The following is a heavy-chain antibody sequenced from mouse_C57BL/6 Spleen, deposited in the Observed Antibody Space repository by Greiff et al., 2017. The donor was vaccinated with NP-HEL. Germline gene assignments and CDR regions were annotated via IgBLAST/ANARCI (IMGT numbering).Heavy chain of an antibody. D-gene: IGHD4-1*01. CDR3: ARENWDYFDY. Sequence: EVQLQQSGPELVKPGASVKISCKASGYTFTDYYMNWVKQSHGKSLEWIGDINPNNGGTSYNQKFKGKATLTVDKSSSTAYMELRSLTSEDSAVYYCARENWDYFDYWGKGTTLTVSS. CDR1: GYTFTDYY. V-gene: IGHV1-26*01. CDR2: INPNNGGT. J-gene: IGHJ2*01.